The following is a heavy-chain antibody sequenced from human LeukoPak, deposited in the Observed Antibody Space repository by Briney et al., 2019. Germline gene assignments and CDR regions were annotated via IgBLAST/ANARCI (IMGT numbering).Heavy chain of an antibody. CDR1: GYTFTSYG. CDR3: ARSIGSYSPNWFDP. D-gene: IGHD1-26*01. J-gene: IGHJ5*02. V-gene: IGHV1-18*01. CDR2: ISAYNGNT. Sequence: ASVNVSCKASGYTFTSYGISWVRQAPGQGLEWMGWISAYNGNTNYAQKLQGRVTMTTDTSTSTAYMELRSLRSDDTAVYYCARSIGSYSPNWFDPWGQGTLVTVSS.